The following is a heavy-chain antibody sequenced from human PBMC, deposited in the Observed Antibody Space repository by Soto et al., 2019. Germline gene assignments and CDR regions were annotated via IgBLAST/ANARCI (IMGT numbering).Heavy chain of an antibody. V-gene: IGHV3-30*18. CDR1: GFTFSNYG. J-gene: IGHJ6*02. Sequence: GGSLRLSCAASGFTFSNYGMHWVRQALGKGLEWVAAISDDGSNKYYADSLKGRFTISRENSKNTLYLQMNSLRAEDTAVYYCAKDLVYCSGVSCYYNSGMDVWGQGTTVTVSS. CDR2: ISDDGSNK. CDR3: AKDLVYCSGVSCYYNSGMDV. D-gene: IGHD2-15*01.